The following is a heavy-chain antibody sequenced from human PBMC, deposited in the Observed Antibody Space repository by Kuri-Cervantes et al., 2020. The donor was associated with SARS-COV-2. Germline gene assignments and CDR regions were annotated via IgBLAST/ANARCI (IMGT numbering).Heavy chain of an antibody. CDR2: ISGSGGST. V-gene: IGHV3-23*01. D-gene: IGHD1-20*01. Sequence: GESLKISCAASGFTFSSYAMSWVRQAPGKGLEWVSAISGSGGSTYYADSVKGRFTISRDNSKNTLYLQMNSLRDEDTAVYYCASAPWYNWNDEAFDIWGQGTMVTVSS. J-gene: IGHJ3*02. CDR3: ASAPWYNWNDEAFDI. CDR1: GFTFSSYA.